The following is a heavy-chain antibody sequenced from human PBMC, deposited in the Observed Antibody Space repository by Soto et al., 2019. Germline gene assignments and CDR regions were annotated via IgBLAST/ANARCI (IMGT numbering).Heavy chain of an antibody. V-gene: IGHV3-7*04. Sequence: EVQLVESGGALVQPGESLRISCAASGFTFSRYWMSWVRQAPGKGLEWVANIGGDGSAKDSVEGRVVITRDNTKNSLYLELNSLRAWDTALYYCARVRAYDTVDYWGEGTLVTFSS. CDR2: IGGDGSAK. D-gene: IGHD3-22*01. J-gene: IGHJ4*02. CDR1: GFTFSRYW. CDR3: ARVRAYDTVDY.